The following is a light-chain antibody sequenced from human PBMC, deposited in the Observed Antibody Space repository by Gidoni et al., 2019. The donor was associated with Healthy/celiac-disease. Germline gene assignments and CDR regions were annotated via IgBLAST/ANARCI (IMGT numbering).Light chain of an antibody. Sequence: EIVMTKSPATLSVSPGERATPPCRASQSVCSNLAWYQQKPGQAPRLLIYGASTRAPGIPARFSGSGSGTEFTLTISSLQSEDFAVYYCQQYNNWPPFTFGPGTKVDIK. J-gene: IGKJ3*01. CDR1: QSVCSN. CDR2: GAS. V-gene: IGKV3-15*01. CDR3: QQYNNWPPFT.